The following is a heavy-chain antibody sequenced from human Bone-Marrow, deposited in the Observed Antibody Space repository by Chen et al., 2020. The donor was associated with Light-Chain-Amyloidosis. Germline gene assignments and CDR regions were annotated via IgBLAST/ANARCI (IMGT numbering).Heavy chain of an antibody. CDR1: GDSLDSGNYY. CDR2: IYFSVNT. D-gene: IGHD4-4*01. V-gene: IGHV4-31*03. J-gene: IGHJ4*02. CDR3: ARADYIDRSFDY. Sequence: QVQLQESGPGLVKPSQTLSLTCTVSGDSLDSGNYYWSWIRQHPGKGLEWIGYIYFSVNTYYNTSLQSRVTISLDTFNNQFSLRLSSVTAADTAVYYCARADYIDRSFDYWGQGILVTVSS.